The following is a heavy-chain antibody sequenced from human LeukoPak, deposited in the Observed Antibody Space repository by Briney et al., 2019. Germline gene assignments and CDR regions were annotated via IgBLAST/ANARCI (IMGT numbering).Heavy chain of an antibody. V-gene: IGHV1-69*02. J-gene: IGHJ3*02. CDR1: GGTFSSYT. CDR2: IIPILGIA. Sequence: ASVKVSCKASGGTFSSYTISWVRQAPGQGLEWMGRIIPILGIANYAQKFQGRVTITADKSTSTAYMELSSLRSEDTAVYYCARGRQYSSSWYELGAFDIWGQGTMVTVSS. D-gene: IGHD6-13*01. CDR3: ARGRQYSSSWYELGAFDI.